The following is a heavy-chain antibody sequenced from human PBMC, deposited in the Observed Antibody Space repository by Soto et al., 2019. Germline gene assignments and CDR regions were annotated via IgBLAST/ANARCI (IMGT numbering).Heavy chain of an antibody. J-gene: IGHJ6*03. D-gene: IGHD6-6*01. CDR2: ISSSSSYI. CDR3: AREEYSSSSAVWYYYYMDV. CDR1: GFTFSSYS. Sequence: GGSLRLSCAASGFTFSSYSMNWVRQAPGKGLEWVSSISSSSSYIYYADSVKGRFTISRDNAKNSLYLQMNSLRAEDTAVYYCAREEYSSSSAVWYYYYMDVWGKGTTVTVSS. V-gene: IGHV3-21*01.